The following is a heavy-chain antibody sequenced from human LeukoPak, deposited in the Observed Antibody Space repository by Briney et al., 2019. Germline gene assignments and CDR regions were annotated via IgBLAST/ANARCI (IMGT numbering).Heavy chain of an antibody. D-gene: IGHD3-22*01. CDR1: GYTFTSYY. V-gene: IGHV1-2*02. J-gene: IGHJ1*01. Sequence: GASVKVSCKASGYTFTSYYMHWVRQAPGQGLEWMGWINPNSGGTNYAQKFQGRVTMTRDTSISTAYMELSRLRSDDTAVYYCARPYDSSGYYLGPSAEYFQHWGQGTLVTVSS. CDR2: INPNSGGT. CDR3: ARPYDSSGYYLGPSAEYFQH.